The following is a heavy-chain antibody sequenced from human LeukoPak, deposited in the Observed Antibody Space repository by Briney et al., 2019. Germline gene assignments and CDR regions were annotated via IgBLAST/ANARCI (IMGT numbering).Heavy chain of an antibody. CDR1: GGSISSSTYY. Sequence: SETLSLTCTVSGGSISSSTYYWGWIRQPPGKGLEWIGSVYYRGNTYYNPSLKSRLTISVDTSKNRFSLKLSPVTAADTAVYYCARVEPPNYYDSSGYHPPFDYWGQGTLVTVSS. CDR3: ARVEPPNYYDSSGYHPPFDY. CDR2: VYYRGNT. J-gene: IGHJ4*02. V-gene: IGHV4-39*07. D-gene: IGHD3-22*01.